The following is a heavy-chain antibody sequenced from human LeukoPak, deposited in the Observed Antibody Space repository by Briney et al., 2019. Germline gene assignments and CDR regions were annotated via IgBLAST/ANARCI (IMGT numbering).Heavy chain of an antibody. D-gene: IGHD6-19*01. Sequence: SETLSLTCTVSGGSISSYYWSWIRQPAGKGLEWIGRIYTSGSTNYNPSLKSRVTTSVDTSKNQFSLKLSSVTAADTAVYYCARMGSSGWYEENWFDPWGQGTLVTVSS. CDR3: ARMGSSGWYEENWFDP. V-gene: IGHV4-4*07. J-gene: IGHJ5*02. CDR2: IYTSGST. CDR1: GGSISSYY.